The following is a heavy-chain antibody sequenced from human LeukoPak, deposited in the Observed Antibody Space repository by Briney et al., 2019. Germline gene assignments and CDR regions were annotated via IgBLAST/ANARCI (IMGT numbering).Heavy chain of an antibody. D-gene: IGHD1-26*01. J-gene: IGHJ4*02. Sequence: SETLSLTCTVSGGSVSSGSYYWSWIRQPPGKGLEWIGYIYYSGSTNYNPSLKSRVTISVYTSKNQFSLKLSSVTAADTAVYYCARTGGSYSGNDYWGQGTLVTVSS. V-gene: IGHV4-61*01. CDR3: ARTGGSYSGNDY. CDR1: GGSVSSGSYY. CDR2: IYYSGST.